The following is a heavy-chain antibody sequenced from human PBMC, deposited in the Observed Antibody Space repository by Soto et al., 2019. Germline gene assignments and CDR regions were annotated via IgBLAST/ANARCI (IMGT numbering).Heavy chain of an antibody. Sequence: GGSLRLSCAASGFTFSSYGIHWVRQAPGKGLEWVAVIWYDGSNQYYADSVKGRFTISRDNSKNTLYLQMNSLRAEDTAVYYCATLLNGDGVDYWGQGTLVTVSS. CDR3: ATLLNGDGVDY. V-gene: IGHV3-33*01. D-gene: IGHD3-10*01. CDR1: GFTFSSYG. CDR2: IWYDGSNQ. J-gene: IGHJ4*02.